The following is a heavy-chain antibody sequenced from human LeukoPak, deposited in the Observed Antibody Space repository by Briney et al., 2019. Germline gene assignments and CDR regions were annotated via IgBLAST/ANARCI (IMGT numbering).Heavy chain of an antibody. V-gene: IGHV4-34*01. Sequence: SETLSLTCAVYGGSFSGYYWSWIRQPPGKGLEWIGEINHSGSTNYNPSLKSRVTISVDTSKNQFSLKLSSVTAADTAVYYCARQSARFCSSTTCYMGNLDYWGQGTLVTVSS. D-gene: IGHD2-2*02. CDR2: INHSGST. CDR1: GGSFSGYY. CDR3: ARQSARFCSSTTCYMGNLDY. J-gene: IGHJ4*02.